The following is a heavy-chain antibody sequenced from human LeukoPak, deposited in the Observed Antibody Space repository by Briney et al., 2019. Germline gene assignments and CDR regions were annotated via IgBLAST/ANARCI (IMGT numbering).Heavy chain of an antibody. CDR3: TTDFSHFDFSSGYYSY. CDR2: IKSNIDGGTT. J-gene: IGHJ4*02. V-gene: IGHV3-15*01. CDR1: GFGFTNAW. D-gene: IGHD3-3*01. Sequence: PGGSPRLSCAASGFGFTNAWMVWVRQAPGKGLEWVGRIKSNIDGGTTDFAAPVKGRFTISRDDLTRTLYLQMNSLKTEDTGVYYCTTDFSHFDFSSGYYSYWGQGSLVTVSS.